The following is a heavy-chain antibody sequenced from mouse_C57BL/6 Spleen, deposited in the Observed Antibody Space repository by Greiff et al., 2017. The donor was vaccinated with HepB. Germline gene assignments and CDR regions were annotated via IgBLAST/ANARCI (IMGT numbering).Heavy chain of an antibody. CDR3: ARNYDYDAWFAY. Sequence: QVQLQQPGAELVKPGASVKMSCKASGYTFTSYWITWVKQRPGQGLEWIGDIYPGSGSTNYNEKFKSKATLTVDTSSSTAYMQLSSLTSEDSAVYYWARNYDYDAWFAYWGQGTLVTVSA. CDR2: IYPGSGST. J-gene: IGHJ3*01. D-gene: IGHD2-4*01. CDR1: GYTFTSYW. V-gene: IGHV1-55*01.